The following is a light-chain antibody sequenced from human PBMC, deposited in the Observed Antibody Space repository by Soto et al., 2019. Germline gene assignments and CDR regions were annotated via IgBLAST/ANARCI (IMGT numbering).Light chain of an antibody. J-gene: IGKJ4*01. CDR3: QQYNEWPLT. CDR2: HAS. Sequence: EIVMTQSPATLSVSPGERATLSCRASQSVSNNLAWYQQKPGQAPRLLIYHASTGATGIPARFSGSGSGTELTRAISSVQSEAFAVYYCQQYNEWPLTFGGGTKVEIK. CDR1: QSVSNN. V-gene: IGKV3-15*01.